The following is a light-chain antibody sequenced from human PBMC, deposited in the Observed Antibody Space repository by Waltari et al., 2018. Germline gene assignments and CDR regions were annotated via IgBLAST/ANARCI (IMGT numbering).Light chain of an antibody. CDR3: CSYAGSVV. CDR1: SSDVGSYNL. CDR2: EGS. V-gene: IGLV2-23*01. J-gene: IGLJ2*01. Sequence: QSALTQPASVSGPPGQSIPIPCPGTSSDVGSYNLVAWYQQHPGKAPKLMIYEGSKRPSGVSNRFSGSKSGNTASLTISGLQAEDEADYYCCSYAGSVVFGGGTKLTVL.